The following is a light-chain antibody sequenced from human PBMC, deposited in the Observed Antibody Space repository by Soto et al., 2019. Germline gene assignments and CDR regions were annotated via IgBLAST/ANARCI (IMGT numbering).Light chain of an antibody. V-gene: IGKV1-5*01. CDR1: QDLDKW. Sequence: ILVSQSPSSLSASVGDRVTITCRASQDLDKWLAWYQQKPGKAPSLLIYKSSTLRQGVPSRFSGFGSGTEYILTITALQPYDFATYYCQLYSSYWTFGQGTVVEMK. CDR2: KSS. J-gene: IGKJ1*01. CDR3: QLYSSYWT.